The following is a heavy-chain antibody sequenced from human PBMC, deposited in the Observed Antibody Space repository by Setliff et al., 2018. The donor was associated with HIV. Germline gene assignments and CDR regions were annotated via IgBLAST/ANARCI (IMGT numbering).Heavy chain of an antibody. CDR2: ISSEAQGGAI. D-gene: IGHD3-3*01. V-gene: IGHV3-15*01. Sequence: GGSLRLSCAASGFTFSSAWMSWVRQAPGKGLEWVGHISSEAQGGAIEYVEPVKGRFTISRDDSRNTLYLDMNSLKTEDTAVYYCTGSFLGNWGQGTLVTVSS. J-gene: IGHJ4*02. CDR3: TGSFLGN. CDR1: GFTFSSAW.